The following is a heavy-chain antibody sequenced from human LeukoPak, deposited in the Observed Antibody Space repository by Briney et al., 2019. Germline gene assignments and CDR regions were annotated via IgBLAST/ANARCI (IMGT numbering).Heavy chain of an antibody. V-gene: IGHV1-46*01. CDR2: INPSGGST. CDR3: ARGKVDIVATIKPGIADVNYGMDV. CDR1: GFTFTAYY. J-gene: IGHJ6*02. Sequence: ASVKVSCKASGFTFTAYYMHWVRQAPGQGLEWMGIINPSGGSTSYAQKFQGRVTMTRDTSTSTVYMELSSLRSEDTAVYYCARGKVDIVATIKPGIADVNYGMDVWSQGTTVTVSS. D-gene: IGHD5-12*01.